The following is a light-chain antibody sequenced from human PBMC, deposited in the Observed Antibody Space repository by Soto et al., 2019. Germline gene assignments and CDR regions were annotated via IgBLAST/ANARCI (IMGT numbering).Light chain of an antibody. J-gene: IGKJ5*01. CDR1: QSVDSSS. CDR2: SKS. V-gene: IGKV3-20*01. Sequence: SPGTLSLSPGERATLSCRASQSVDSSSLAWNQQKPGQAPKLLIYSKSRRATSNPDRFSGSGSGMVFTLFISRQEPDYFTVYFWQHYGNSSVTLGQRKRLEIK. CDR3: QHYGNSSVT.